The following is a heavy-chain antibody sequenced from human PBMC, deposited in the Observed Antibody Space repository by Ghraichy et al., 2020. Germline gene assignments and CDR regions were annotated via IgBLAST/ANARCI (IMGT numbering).Heavy chain of an antibody. D-gene: IGHD2-2*01. V-gene: IGHV4-59*01. CDR1: GGSISSYY. CDR2: IYYSGST. Sequence: SETLSLTCTVSGGSISSYYWSWIRKPPGKGLEWIGYIYYSGSTNYNPSLKSRVTISVDTSKNQFSLKLSSVTAADTAVYYCARDLGEYCSSTSCYAGITNWFDPWGQGTLVTVSS. J-gene: IGHJ5*02. CDR3: ARDLGEYCSSTSCYAGITNWFDP.